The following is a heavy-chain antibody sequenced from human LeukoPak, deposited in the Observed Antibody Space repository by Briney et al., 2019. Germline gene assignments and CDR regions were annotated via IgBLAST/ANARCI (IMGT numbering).Heavy chain of an antibody. V-gene: IGHV3-23*01. Sequence: GGSLRLSCAASGFIFDNFGMSWVRQAPGKGLKWVSALSATGGSAYYAASAQGRFTTSRDNSKNILYLEMNSLRVDDTAVYYCAKVGDFWSGYYFMFDYWGQGTLVTVSS. CDR1: GFIFDNFG. D-gene: IGHD3-3*01. J-gene: IGHJ4*02. CDR3: AKVGDFWSGYYFMFDY. CDR2: LSATGGSA.